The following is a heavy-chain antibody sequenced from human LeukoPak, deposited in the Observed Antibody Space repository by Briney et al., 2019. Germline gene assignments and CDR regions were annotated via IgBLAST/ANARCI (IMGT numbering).Heavy chain of an antibody. CDR2: INQDGSGK. D-gene: IGHD3-22*01. Sequence: GSLRLSCAASGFTFSTYWMTWVRQAPRKGLEWVANINQDGSGKYYVDSVRGRFTISRDNAKNSLYLQMNGLRVEDTAVYYCAKGRYYDSSGYLDYWGQGTLVTVSS. V-gene: IGHV3-7*03. CDR1: GFTFSTYW. CDR3: AKGRYYDSSGYLDY. J-gene: IGHJ4*02.